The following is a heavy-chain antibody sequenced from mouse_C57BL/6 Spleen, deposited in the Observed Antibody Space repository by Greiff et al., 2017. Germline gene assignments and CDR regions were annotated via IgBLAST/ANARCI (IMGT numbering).Heavy chain of an antibody. D-gene: IGHD1-1*01. Sequence: QVQLQQPGAELVMPGASVKLSCKASGYTFTSYWLHWVKQTPVHGLEWIGAIDPETGGTAYNQKFKGKAILTADKSSSTAYMELRSLTSEDSAVYYCTRHYGSSCFDYWGQGTTLTVSS. J-gene: IGHJ2*01. V-gene: IGHV1-15*01. CDR1: GYTFTSYW. CDR3: TRHYGSSCFDY. CDR2: IDPETGGT.